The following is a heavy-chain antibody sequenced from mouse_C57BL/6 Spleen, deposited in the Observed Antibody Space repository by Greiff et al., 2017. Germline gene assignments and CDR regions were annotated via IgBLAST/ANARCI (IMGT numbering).Heavy chain of an antibody. CDR1: GFTFSSYA. CDR2: ISDGGSYT. J-gene: IGHJ3*01. CDR3: ARAPFYGNYVGFAY. D-gene: IGHD2-1*01. Sequence: EVQVVESGGGLVKPGGSLKLSCAASGFTFSSYAMSWVRQTPEKRLEWVATISDGGSYTYYPDNVKGRFTISRDNAKNNLYLQMSHLKSEDTAMYYCARAPFYGNYVGFAYWGQGTLVTVSA. V-gene: IGHV5-4*01.